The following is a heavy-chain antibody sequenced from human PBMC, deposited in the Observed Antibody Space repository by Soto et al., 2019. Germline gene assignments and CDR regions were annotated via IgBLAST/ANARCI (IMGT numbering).Heavy chain of an antibody. CDR2: ISSDGSST. J-gene: IGHJ6*02. CDR3: AKDPDYDFWSGPNYYGMDV. Sequence: GGSLRLSCAASGFTLSTNWMHWVRQAPGKGLVWVSRISSDGSSTTYADSVKGRFTISRDNAKNTLYLQMNSLREEDTALYYCAKDPDYDFWSGPNYYGMDVWGQVSMVTVCS. D-gene: IGHD3-3*01. V-gene: IGHV3-74*01. CDR1: GFTLSTNW.